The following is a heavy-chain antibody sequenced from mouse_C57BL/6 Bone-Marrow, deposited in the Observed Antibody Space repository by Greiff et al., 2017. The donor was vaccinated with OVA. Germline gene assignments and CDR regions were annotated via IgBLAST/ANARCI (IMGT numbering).Heavy chain of an antibody. J-gene: IGHJ2*01. CDR1: GYTFTSYW. Sequence: VQLQQPGAELVKPGASVKLSCKASGYTFTSYWMHWVKQRPGQGLEWIGMIHPNSGSTNYNEKFKSKATLTVDKSSSTAYMQLSSLTSEDSAVYYCARPSSWDEDYFDYWGQGTTLTVSS. D-gene: IGHD4-1*01. CDR3: ARPSSWDEDYFDY. V-gene: IGHV1-64*01. CDR2: IHPNSGST.